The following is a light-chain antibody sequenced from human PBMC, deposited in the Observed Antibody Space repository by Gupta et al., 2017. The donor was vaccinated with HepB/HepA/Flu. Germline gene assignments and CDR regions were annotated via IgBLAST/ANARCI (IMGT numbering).Light chain of an antibody. CDR2: TNN. Sequence: VLPQPPSASGAHGQRVTISCSGSSSHMGSNAVNWYQQVPGTAPTHLIYTNNQRPSGGPVQFSGCKSGTSASLSISGLQPADDSDYYCSTWYGGRNGPVFGGGTKLTVL. CDR1: SSHMGSNA. CDR3: STWYGGRNGPV. J-gene: IGLJ2*01. V-gene: IGLV1-44*01.